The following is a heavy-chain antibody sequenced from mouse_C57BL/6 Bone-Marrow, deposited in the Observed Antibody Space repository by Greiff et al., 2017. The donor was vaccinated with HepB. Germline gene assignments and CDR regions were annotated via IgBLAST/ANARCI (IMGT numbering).Heavy chain of an antibody. CDR2: INPSNGGT. V-gene: IGHV1-53*01. J-gene: IGHJ3*01. CDR1: GYTFTSYW. CDR3: ARGDSTPRGFAY. Sequence: QVHVKQPGTELVKPGASVKLSCKASGYTFTSYWMHWVKQRPGQGLEWIGNINPSNGGTNYNEKFKSKATLTVDKSSSTAYMQLSSLTSEDSAVYYCARGDSTPRGFAYWGQGTLVTVSA. D-gene: IGHD2-1*01.